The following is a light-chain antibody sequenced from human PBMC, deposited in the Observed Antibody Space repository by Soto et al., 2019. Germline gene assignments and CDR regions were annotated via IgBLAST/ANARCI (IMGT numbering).Light chain of an antibody. CDR1: QSVSSN. CDR3: QQYNNWPPIT. J-gene: IGKJ5*01. Sequence: EMASTQSPATLSVSTGERATLSCSPSQSVSSNLAWYQQKPGQAPRLLIYGASTRATGIPARFSGSGSGTEFTLTISSLQSEDFAVYYCQQYNNWPPITFGQGTRLEIK. V-gene: IGKV3-15*01. CDR2: GAS.